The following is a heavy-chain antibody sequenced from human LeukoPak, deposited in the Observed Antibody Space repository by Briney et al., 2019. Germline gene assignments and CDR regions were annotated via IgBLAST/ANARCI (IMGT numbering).Heavy chain of an antibody. J-gene: IGHJ3*02. Sequence: ASVTVSFMSFGYTFRTSSITWVRQAPGQRLEWMGWISPNNGNTHYAQGVQGRVTMTTDTSRSTAYMELRSLRSDDTAVYYCTRVRNSNSWWGPFDIWGQGTMVTVSS. CDR2: ISPNNGNT. CDR3: TRVRNSNSWWGPFDI. D-gene: IGHD6-13*01. CDR1: GYTFRTSS. V-gene: IGHV1-18*01.